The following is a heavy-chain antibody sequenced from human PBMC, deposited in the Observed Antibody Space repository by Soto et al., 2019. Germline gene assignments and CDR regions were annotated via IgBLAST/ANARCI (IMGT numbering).Heavy chain of an antibody. Sequence: PGGSLRLSCVASGFTFKYDWMSWVRQSPGKGLEWVANINDDGSEEYYLDSVKGRFTISRDNAKNTLYLQMNSLKVEDTAVYYCTRGGLEPFDFWGQGALVTVSS. J-gene: IGHJ4*02. V-gene: IGHV3-7*01. CDR3: TRGGLEPFDF. CDR1: GFTFKYDW. D-gene: IGHD1-1*01. CDR2: INDDGSEE.